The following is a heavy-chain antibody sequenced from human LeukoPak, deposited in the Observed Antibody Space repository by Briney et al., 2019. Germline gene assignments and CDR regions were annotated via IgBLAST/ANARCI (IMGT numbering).Heavy chain of an antibody. Sequence: SXXLSCGASXXXXXSXWMTXVXQXPGKGLEWVANINERGTEEHYVDSVKGRFTISRDNAMNSLYLQMNSLTGEDTAVYYCASGGHVDYWGQGTLVTVSS. J-gene: IGHJ4*02. CDR1: XXXXXSXW. V-gene: IGHV3-7*03. D-gene: IGHD2-15*01. CDR3: ASGGHVDY. CDR2: INERGTEE.